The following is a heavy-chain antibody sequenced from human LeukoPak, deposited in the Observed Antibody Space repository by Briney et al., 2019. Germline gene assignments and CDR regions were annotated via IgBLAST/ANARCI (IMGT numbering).Heavy chain of an antibody. CDR1: GYTFTGYY. V-gene: IGHV1-2*02. CDR3: ARDSGVIAVALYYSDY. Sequence: ASVKVSCKASGYTFTGYYMHWVRQAPGQGLEWMGWINPNSGGTNYAQKFQGRVTMTRDTSISTAHMELSRLRSDDTAVYYCARDSGVIAVALYYSDYWGQGTLVTVSS. D-gene: IGHD6-19*01. CDR2: INPNSGGT. J-gene: IGHJ4*02.